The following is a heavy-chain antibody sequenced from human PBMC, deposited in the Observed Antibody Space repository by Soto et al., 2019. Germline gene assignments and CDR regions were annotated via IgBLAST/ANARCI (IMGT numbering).Heavy chain of an antibody. CDR1: GFTFSDYW. CDR2: IKKDGGGE. Sequence: GGSLRLSCAGSGFTFSDYWMNWVRQAPGKGLEWVANIKKDGGGELYVDSVKGRFTISRDNAKNSLFLQMNSLRAEDTAVYYCIRERERLTPDCWGQGPLVTVGS. D-gene: IGHD2-15*01. CDR3: IRERERLTPDC. V-gene: IGHV3-7*03. J-gene: IGHJ4*02.